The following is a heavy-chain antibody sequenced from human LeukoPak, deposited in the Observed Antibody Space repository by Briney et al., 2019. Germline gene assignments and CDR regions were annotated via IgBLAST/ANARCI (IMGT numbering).Heavy chain of an antibody. V-gene: IGHV4-59*01. CDR2: IYYSGST. J-gene: IGHJ5*02. D-gene: IGHD6-13*01. CDR1: GGSISSYY. CDR3: ARDIASNWFDP. Sequence: SETPSLTCTVSGGSISSYYWSWIRQPPGKGLEWIGYIYYSGSTNYNPSPKSRVTISVDTSKNQFSLKLSSVTAADTAVYYCARDIASNWFDPWGQGTLVTVSS.